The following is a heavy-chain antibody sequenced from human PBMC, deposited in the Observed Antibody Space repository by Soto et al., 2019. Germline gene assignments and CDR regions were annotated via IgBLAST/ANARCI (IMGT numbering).Heavy chain of an antibody. CDR2: ISGSGGST. CDR1: GFPFSSYS. V-gene: IGHV3-23*01. D-gene: IGHD6-19*01. CDR3: AKAVGVWSFWY. Sequence: GGSLRLSCAASGFPFSSYSMSWVRQAPGKGLEWVSAISGSGGSTYYADSVKGRFTISRDNSKNTLYLQMNSLRAEDTAVYYCAKAVGVWSFWYWGQGTLVTVSS. J-gene: IGHJ4*02.